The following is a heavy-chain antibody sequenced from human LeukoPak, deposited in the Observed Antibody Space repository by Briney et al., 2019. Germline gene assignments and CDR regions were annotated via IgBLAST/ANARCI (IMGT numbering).Heavy chain of an antibody. CDR3: ARGVTGH. Sequence: GRSLRLSCAASGFTFDDYAMHWVRQAPGKGLEWVSGISWNSGSIGYADSVKGRFTISRDNAKNSLYLQMNNLRVEDTALYYCARGVTGHWGQGTLVTVPS. CDR2: ISWNSGSI. J-gene: IGHJ1*01. D-gene: IGHD5-18*01. V-gene: IGHV3-9*01. CDR1: GFTFDDYA.